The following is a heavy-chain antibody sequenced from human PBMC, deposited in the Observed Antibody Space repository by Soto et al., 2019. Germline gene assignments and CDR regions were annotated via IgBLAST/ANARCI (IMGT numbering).Heavy chain of an antibody. V-gene: IGHV3-30-3*01. D-gene: IGHD3-22*01. Sequence: GGSLRLSCAASGFTFSSYAMHWVRQAPGKGLEWVAVISYDGSNKYYADSVKGRFTISRDNSKNTLYLQMNSLRAEDTAVYYCARDLFRGKRIPPDYYDFFGPLGYWGQGTLVTVSS. CDR1: GFTFSSYA. CDR2: ISYDGSNK. CDR3: ARDLFRGKRIPPDYYDFFGPLGY. J-gene: IGHJ4*02.